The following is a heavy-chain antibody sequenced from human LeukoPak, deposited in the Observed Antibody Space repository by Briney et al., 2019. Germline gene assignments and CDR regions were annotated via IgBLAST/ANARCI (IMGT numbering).Heavy chain of an antibody. CDR2: IYSSGSN. Sequence: SETLSLTCTVSGGSISSGSYYWDCIRQAAGMGREWIVRIYSSGSNNYNPSLKSRVTISLNTTKNQFSLKLTSVTAADTAMYYCARRPTAGLRTFDFWGQGTMVTVSS. CDR3: ARRPTAGLRTFDF. D-gene: IGHD6-13*01. V-gene: IGHV4-61*02. J-gene: IGHJ3*01. CDR1: GGSISSGSYY.